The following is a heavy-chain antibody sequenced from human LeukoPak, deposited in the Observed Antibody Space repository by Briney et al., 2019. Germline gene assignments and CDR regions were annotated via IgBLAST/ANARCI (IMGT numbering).Heavy chain of an antibody. CDR1: GFTFSSYG. J-gene: IGHJ6*02. V-gene: IGHV3-30*18. D-gene: IGHD2-2*03. CDR3: AKDTKQMDIVVVPAAKAYYYYGMDV. Sequence: GGSLRLSCAASGFTFSSYGMHWVRQAPGKGLEWVAVISYDGSNKYYADSVKGRLTISRDNSKNTLYLQMNSLRAEDTAVYYCAKDTKQMDIVVVPAAKAYYYYGMDVWGQGTTVTVSS. CDR2: ISYDGSNK.